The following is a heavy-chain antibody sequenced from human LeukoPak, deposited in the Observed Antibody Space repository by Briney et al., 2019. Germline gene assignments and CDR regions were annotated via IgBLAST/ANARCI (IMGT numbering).Heavy chain of an antibody. CDR3: VRRGPNNSGLDY. CDR2: ITSTSTYI. Sequence: GGSLRLSCAASGFTFSSYTFHWVRQAPGKGLEWVASITSTSTYIYYADSVQGRFAVSRDNAKNSLYLQMNSLRAEDTAVFYCVRRGPNNSGLDYWGQGTLVTVSS. V-gene: IGHV3-21*01. D-gene: IGHD5-12*01. CDR1: GFTFSSYT. J-gene: IGHJ4*02.